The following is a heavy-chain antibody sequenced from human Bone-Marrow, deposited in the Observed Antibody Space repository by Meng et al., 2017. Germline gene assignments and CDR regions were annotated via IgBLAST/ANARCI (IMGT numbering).Heavy chain of an antibody. CDR2: IYHSGTT. Sequence: LQLQESSPGLVKHVETLSLTCTGSGESITTYTSYWGWMRQPPGKGLEWIGTIYHSGTTYYNPSLQSRVTIFVDTSKNQFSLKMNSVTAADTAVYYCARRAASWFDLWGQGALVTVSS. CDR3: ARRAASWFDL. V-gene: IGHV4-39*01. CDR1: GESITTYTSY. J-gene: IGHJ5*02. D-gene: IGHD5-18*01.